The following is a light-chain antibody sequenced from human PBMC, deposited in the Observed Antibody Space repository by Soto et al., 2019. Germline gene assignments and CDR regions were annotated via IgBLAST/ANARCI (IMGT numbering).Light chain of an antibody. CDR3: SQFTPSPFFV. CDR1: SSDVGSYNS. V-gene: IGLV2-14*03. CDR2: DVN. Sequence: QSVRTQPASVSGSPGQSIAISCTGTSSDVGSYNSVSWYQQYPGKAPKLMIHDVNNRPSGISDRFSGSKSGNTASLTISGPRGEEGVFYYCSQFTPSPFFVFEPGTKVTL. J-gene: IGLJ1*01.